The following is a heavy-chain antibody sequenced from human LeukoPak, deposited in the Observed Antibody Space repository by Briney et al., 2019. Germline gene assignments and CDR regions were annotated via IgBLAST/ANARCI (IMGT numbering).Heavy chain of an antibody. CDR3: ARGHGGITIFGKYDY. D-gene: IGHD3-3*01. CDR1: GGSFSGYY. V-gene: IGHV4-34*01. J-gene: IGHJ4*02. CDR2: INHSGST. Sequence: SETLSLTCAVYGGSFSGYYWSWIRQPPGKGLEWIGEINHSGSTNYNPSLKSRVTISVDTSKNQFSLKLSSVIAADTAVYYCARGHGGITIFGKYDYWGQGTLVTVSS.